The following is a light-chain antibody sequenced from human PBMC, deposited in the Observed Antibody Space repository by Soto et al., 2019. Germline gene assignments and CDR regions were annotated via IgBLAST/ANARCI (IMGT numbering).Light chain of an antibody. J-gene: IGLJ1*01. CDR2: EVS. Sequence: QSVLTQPASVSGSPGQSITISCTGTSSDIGDYNYVSWYQQHPGNAPKLMIYEVSNRPSGVSNRFSGSKSGNTASLTISGLQAEDEADYYCSSYTSSTTYVFGTGTKVTVL. CDR1: SSDIGDYNY. V-gene: IGLV2-14*01. CDR3: SSYTSSTTYV.